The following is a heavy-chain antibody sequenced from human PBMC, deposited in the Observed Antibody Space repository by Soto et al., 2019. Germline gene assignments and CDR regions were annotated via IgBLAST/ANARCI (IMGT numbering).Heavy chain of an antibody. V-gene: IGHV5-51*01. CDR3: ARQYCSSTSCYREDAFDI. J-gene: IGHJ3*02. Sequence: PGESLKISCKGSGYSFTSYWIGWVRQMPGKGLEWMGIIYPSDSDTRYSPSFQGQVTISADKSISTAYLQWSSLKASDTAMYYCARQYCSSTSCYREDAFDIWGQGTMVTVSS. CDR2: IYPSDSDT. D-gene: IGHD2-2*02. CDR1: GYSFTSYW.